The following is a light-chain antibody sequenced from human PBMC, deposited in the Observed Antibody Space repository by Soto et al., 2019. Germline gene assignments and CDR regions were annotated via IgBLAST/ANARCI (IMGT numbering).Light chain of an antibody. CDR2: ASS. Sequence: AIQMTQSPSSLSASVGDRVTITCRASQGIRNALAWYQQRPGQAPKLLIYASSNLQSWVPSRFRGSGSGTDFTLTISSLQPEDSATYYCLQDYGYPRTFGQGTKVEI. J-gene: IGKJ1*01. V-gene: IGKV1-6*01. CDR3: LQDYGYPRT. CDR1: QGIRNA.